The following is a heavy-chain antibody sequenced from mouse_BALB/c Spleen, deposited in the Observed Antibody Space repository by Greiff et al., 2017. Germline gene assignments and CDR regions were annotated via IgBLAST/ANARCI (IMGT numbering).Heavy chain of an antibody. V-gene: IGHV2-9-2*01. CDR2: IWTGGGT. CDR3: GRDTMDY. J-gene: IGHJ4*01. Sequence: VHLVESGPGLVAPSQSLSITCTVSGFSLTSYDISWIRQPPGKGLEWLGVIWTGGGTNYNSAFMSRLSISKDNSKSQVFLKMNSLQTDDTAIYYCGRDTMDYWGQGTSVTVSS. CDR1: GFSLTSYD.